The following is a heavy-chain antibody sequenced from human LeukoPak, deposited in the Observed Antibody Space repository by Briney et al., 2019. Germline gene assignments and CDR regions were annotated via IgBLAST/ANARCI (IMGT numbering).Heavy chain of an antibody. CDR2: ISSGSSYI. CDR3: ARVRGSYYGALDY. Sequence: PGGSLRLSCAASGLTFSRYSMNWVRQAPGKGLEWVSSISSGSSYIYYVDSVKGRFAVSRDNAKNSLYLQMNSLRAEDTAVYYCARVRGSYYGALDYWGQGTLVTVSS. J-gene: IGHJ4*02. D-gene: IGHD1-26*01. V-gene: IGHV3-21*01. CDR1: GLTFSRYS.